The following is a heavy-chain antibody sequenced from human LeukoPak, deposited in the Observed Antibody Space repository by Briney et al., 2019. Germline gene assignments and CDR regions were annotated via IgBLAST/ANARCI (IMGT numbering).Heavy chain of an antibody. CDR3: ARGGTHHGIDF. CDR1: GFTFSAFW. D-gene: IGHD1-26*01. J-gene: IGHJ4*02. V-gene: IGHV1-2*02. Sequence: ASVKVSCKPPGFTFSAFWPHWVRQAPGQELEWMGWIVTDSGATHYAKKFQGAITMTRDTSTSTVYMELRRLTTDDTAVYYCARGGTHHGIDFWGQGSLVTV. CDR2: IVTDSGAT.